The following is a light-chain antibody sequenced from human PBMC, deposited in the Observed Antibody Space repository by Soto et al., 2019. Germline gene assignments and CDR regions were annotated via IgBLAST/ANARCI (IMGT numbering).Light chain of an antibody. V-gene: IGKV1-39*01. CDR2: STS. J-gene: IGKJ1*01. Sequence: DIQMTQSPSSLSASVGDRVTITCRASQSIANYLYWYHLQPGKAPKLLIYSTSTLQTEVPSRFSGSGSGTYFTLTINSLQPEDFGTYYCQQSYSFPRTFGQGTKVDI. CDR3: QQSYSFPRT. CDR1: QSIANY.